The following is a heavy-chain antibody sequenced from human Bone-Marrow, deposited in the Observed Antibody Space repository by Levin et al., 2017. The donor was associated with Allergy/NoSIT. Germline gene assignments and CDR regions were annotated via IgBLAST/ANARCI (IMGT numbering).Heavy chain of an antibody. D-gene: IGHD3-22*01. J-gene: IGHJ2*01. CDR1: GASISSSNYY. CDR3: VSMIGGVYSYFDL. V-gene: IGHV4-39*01. Sequence: SETLSLTCTVSGASISSSNYYWAWIRQPPGTGLECIGTIYYSGITYYNPSLKSRVTISVDTSKNQFSLKLSFVTAAETAVYYCVSMIGGVYSYFDLWGRGTLATVSS. CDR2: IYYSGIT.